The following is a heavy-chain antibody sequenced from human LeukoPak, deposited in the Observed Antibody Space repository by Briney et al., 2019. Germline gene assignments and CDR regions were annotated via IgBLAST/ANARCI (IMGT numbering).Heavy chain of an antibody. CDR1: GFTFSSYS. CDR3: VREWYGETF. J-gene: IGHJ4*02. V-gene: IGHV3-48*03. CDR2: IGNSGGSI. Sequence: PGGSLRLSCAAYGFTFSSYSTKWVRQAPGKGLEWVSYIGNSGGSIKYADSVKGRFTISRDNAKNSLYLQMNSLRVEDTGLYYCVREWYGETFWDQGTLVTVSS. D-gene: IGHD3-10*01.